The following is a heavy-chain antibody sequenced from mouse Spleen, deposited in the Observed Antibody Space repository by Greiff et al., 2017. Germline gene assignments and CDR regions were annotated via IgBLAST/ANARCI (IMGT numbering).Heavy chain of an antibody. V-gene: IGHV1-55*01. CDR1: GYTFTSYW. D-gene: IGHD2-1*01. CDR3: ARRDGNYCGFAY. J-gene: IGHJ3*01. Sequence: QVQLQQPGAELVKPGASVKMSCKASGYTFTSYWITWVKQRPGQGLEWIGDIYPGSGSTNYNEKFKSKATLTVDTSSSTAYMQLSSLTSEDSAVYYCARRDGNYCGFAYWGQGTLVTVSA. CDR2: IYPGSGST.